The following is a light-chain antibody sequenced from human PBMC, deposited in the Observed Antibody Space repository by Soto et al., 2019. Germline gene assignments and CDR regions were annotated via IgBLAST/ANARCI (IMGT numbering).Light chain of an antibody. Sequence: DIQMTQSPSALSASVGDRVTITCRGSQGISSWLAGYQQKPGKAPRLLIYKASSLASGGPSRFSGSGSVTEFTLTISSLQREDDATYHGYQHTTFGQGTKVEI. CDR2: KAS. CDR1: QGISSW. CDR3: YQHTT. V-gene: IGKV1-5*03. J-gene: IGKJ1*01.